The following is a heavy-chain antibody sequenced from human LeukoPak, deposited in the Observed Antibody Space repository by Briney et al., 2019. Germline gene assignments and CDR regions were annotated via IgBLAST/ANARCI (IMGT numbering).Heavy chain of an antibody. CDR1: GFTLRSYG. Sequence: GGSLRLSCAASGFTLRSYGMHWVRQAPGKGLEWVAVISFDGNDKYYADSLKGRFTISRDNSKNTLYLEMNSLRTEDTAVYYCARDAGAWGYGYNFDYWGQGTLASVSS. J-gene: IGHJ4*02. CDR3: ARDAGAWGYGYNFDY. CDR2: ISFDGNDK. V-gene: IGHV3-30*03. D-gene: IGHD6-13*01.